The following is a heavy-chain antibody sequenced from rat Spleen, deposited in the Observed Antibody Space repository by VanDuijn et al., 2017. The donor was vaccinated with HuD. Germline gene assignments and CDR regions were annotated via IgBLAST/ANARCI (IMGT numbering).Heavy chain of an antibody. CDR1: GFTFSDFY. V-gene: IGHV5S10*01. D-gene: IGHD1-7*01. CDR3: ATQASTGTGGYYFDY. CDR2: IFYDGSRT. J-gene: IGHJ2*01. Sequence: EVQLVESGGGLVQPGRSLKLSCAASGFTFSDFYMAWVRQAPTKGLEWVANIFYDGSRTYYRDSVKGRFTISRDNAKSTLYLQVDSLRSEDTATYYCATQASTGTGGYYFDYWGQGVMVTVSS.